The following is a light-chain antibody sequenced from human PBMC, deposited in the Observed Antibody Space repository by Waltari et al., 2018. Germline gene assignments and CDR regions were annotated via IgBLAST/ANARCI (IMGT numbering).Light chain of an antibody. Sequence: QSALTQPRPVSGSPGQSVTIPCTGTSSDVGGYNYASWYQQHPDKAPKLIIYDINKRPSGVPDRFSGSKSGNTASLTISGLQAEDEADYYCCSYVGSNIYWVFGGGTKLTVL. J-gene: IGLJ3*02. V-gene: IGLV2-11*01. CDR1: SSDVGGYNY. CDR3: CSYVGSNIYWV. CDR2: DIN.